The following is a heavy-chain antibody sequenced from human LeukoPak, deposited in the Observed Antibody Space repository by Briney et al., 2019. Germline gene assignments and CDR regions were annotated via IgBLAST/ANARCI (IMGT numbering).Heavy chain of an antibody. V-gene: IGHV3-30-3*01. CDR3: ATIGDRRSGELYRIDY. Sequence: PGRSLRLSCAASGFTFSSYAMHWVRQAPGKGPEWVAVVSYDGSNKYYADSVKGRFTISRDNSKNTLYLQMNSLRAEDAAVYYCATIGDRRSGELYRIDYWGQGTLVTVSS. D-gene: IGHD1-26*01. CDR1: GFTFSSYA. CDR2: VSYDGSNK. J-gene: IGHJ4*02.